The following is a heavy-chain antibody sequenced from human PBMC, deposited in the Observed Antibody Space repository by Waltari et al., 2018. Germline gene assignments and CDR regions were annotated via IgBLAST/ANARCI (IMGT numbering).Heavy chain of an antibody. V-gene: IGHV3-30*18. CDR3: AKIARIAARHDGFDP. CDR2: ISYDGSNK. CDR1: GFTFSSYG. J-gene: IGHJ5*02. D-gene: IGHD6-6*01. Sequence: QVQLVESGGGVVQPGRSLRLSCAASGFTFSSYGMHWVRQAPGKGLEWVAVISYDGSNKYYADSVKGRFTISRDNSKNTLYLQMNSLRAEDTAVYYCAKIARIAARHDGFDPWGQGTLVTVSS.